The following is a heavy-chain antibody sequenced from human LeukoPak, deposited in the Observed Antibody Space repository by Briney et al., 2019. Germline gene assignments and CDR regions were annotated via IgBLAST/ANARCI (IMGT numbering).Heavy chain of an antibody. D-gene: IGHD5-24*01. CDR3: ATDHSMANTAWWFDP. Sequence: ASVKVSCKASGYTFTGYYMHWVRQAPGQGLEWMGVINPSGTGTSCAQKFQGRITMSRDTSTSTVYMELSSLRSEDTAFYYCATDHSMANTAWWFDPWGQGTLVTVSS. J-gene: IGHJ5*02. V-gene: IGHV1-46*01. CDR2: INPSGTGT. CDR1: GYTFTGYY.